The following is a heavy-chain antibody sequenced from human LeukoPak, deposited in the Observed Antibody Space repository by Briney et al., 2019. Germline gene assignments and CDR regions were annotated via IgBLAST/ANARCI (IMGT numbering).Heavy chain of an antibody. CDR1: GFTFSSYA. V-gene: IGHV3-23*01. D-gene: IGHD3-22*01. J-gene: IGHJ3*02. CDR3: AKVRNYDSSAYYWNDAFDI. CDR2: ISGSGDST. Sequence: PGGSLRLSCAASGFTFSSYAMTWVRQAPGKGLEWASTISGSGDSTYFADSVKGRFTISRDNSKNTLYLQMDTLRAEDTAVYYCAKVRNYDSSAYYWNDAFDIWGQGTQFTVSS.